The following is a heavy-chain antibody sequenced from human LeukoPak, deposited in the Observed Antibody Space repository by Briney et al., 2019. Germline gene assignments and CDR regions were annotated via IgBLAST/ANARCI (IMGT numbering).Heavy chain of an antibody. CDR1: GFTFSNNW. D-gene: IGHD3-10*01. CDR2: INNDGSGT. CDR3: ARVSGSGSLD. J-gene: IGHJ4*02. Sequence: PGGSLRLSCAASGFTFSNNWMHWVRQAPGKGLVWVSRINNDGSGTGYADSVKGRFTISRDNAKNTLYLQMNSQRAEDTAAYYCARVSGSGSLDWGQGALVTVSS. V-gene: IGHV3-74*01.